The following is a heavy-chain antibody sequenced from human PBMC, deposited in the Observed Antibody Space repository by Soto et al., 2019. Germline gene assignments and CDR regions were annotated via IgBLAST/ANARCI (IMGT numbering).Heavy chain of an antibody. Sequence: QVQLVQSGAEVKKPGSSVKVSCKASGGTFSTYAISWVRQAPGQGLEGMGGIIPVFGTANYAQKVQGRVTITADKSTSTAYMELSSRRSGDAAVYYCARTKDYPDSSGYYEGWFDPWGQGTLVTVSS. CDR1: GGTFSTYA. V-gene: IGHV1-69*06. CDR2: IIPVFGTA. J-gene: IGHJ5*02. D-gene: IGHD3-22*01. CDR3: ARTKDYPDSSGYYEGWFDP.